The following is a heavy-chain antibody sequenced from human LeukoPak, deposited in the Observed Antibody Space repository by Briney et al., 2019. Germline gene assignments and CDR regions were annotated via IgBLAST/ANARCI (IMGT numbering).Heavy chain of an antibody. CDR2: IYTSGST. D-gene: IGHD3-10*01. Sequence: PSETLSLTCTVSGCSLSSYYWSWLRQPAGNGLEGIGRIYTSGSTNYNPSLKSRVTISVDTSKNQFSLKLSSVTAADTAVYYCARERALLWFGELRDAFDIWGQGTMVTVSS. J-gene: IGHJ3*02. CDR1: GCSLSSYY. CDR3: ARERALLWFGELRDAFDI. V-gene: IGHV4-4*07.